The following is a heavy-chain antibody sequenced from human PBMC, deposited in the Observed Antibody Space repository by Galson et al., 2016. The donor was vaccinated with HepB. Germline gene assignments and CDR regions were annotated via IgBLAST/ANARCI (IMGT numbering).Heavy chain of an antibody. J-gene: IGHJ4*02. CDR2: INEDGSVT. CDR1: GFTLSAYG. D-gene: IGHD1-26*01. V-gene: IGHV3-74*01. CDR3: ATDLSGRYDY. Sequence: SLRLSCAASGFTLSAYGMSWVRQAPGKGPVWVSRINEDGSVTNYADSVKGRFTISRDNAKNTLFLQMNSLRAEDTAVYYCATDLSGRYDYWGQGALVTVSS.